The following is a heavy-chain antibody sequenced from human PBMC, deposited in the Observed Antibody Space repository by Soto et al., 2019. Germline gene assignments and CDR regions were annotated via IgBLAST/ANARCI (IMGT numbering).Heavy chain of an antibody. V-gene: IGHV3-15*01. D-gene: IGHD3-22*01. CDR2: IKSKTDGGTT. J-gene: IGHJ4*02. CDR1: GFTFSNAW. Sequence: GESLKISCAASGFTFSNAWMSWVRQAPGKGLEWVGRIKSKTDGGTTDYAAPVKGRFTISRDDSKNTLYLQMNSLKTEDTAVYYCGSYYYDSSGLFDYWGQGTLVTVSS. CDR3: GSYYYDSSGLFDY.